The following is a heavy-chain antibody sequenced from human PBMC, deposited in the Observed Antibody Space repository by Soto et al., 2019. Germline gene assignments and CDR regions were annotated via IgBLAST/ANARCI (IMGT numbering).Heavy chain of an antibody. CDR3: ASGPMAARPNWFDP. D-gene: IGHD6-6*01. V-gene: IGHV4-34*01. J-gene: IGHJ5*02. Sequence: QVQLQQWGAGLLKPSETLSLTCAAYGGSFSGYYWSWIRQPPGKGLEWMGEINHSESTNNNPTLKSRVTISVDTSKNQFSLKLSSVNAADTAVYYCASGPMAARPNWFDPWGQGTLVTVSS. CDR2: INHSEST. CDR1: GGSFSGYY.